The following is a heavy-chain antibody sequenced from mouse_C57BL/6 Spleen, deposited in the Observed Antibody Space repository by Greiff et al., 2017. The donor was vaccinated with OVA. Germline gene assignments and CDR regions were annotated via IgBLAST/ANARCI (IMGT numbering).Heavy chain of an antibody. V-gene: IGHV1-53*01. Sequence: QVQLQQPGTELVKPGASVKLSCKASGYTFTSYWMHWVKQRPGQGLEWIGNINPINGDTNYNEKFKSKATMTVDKSSSTAYMQLSSLTSEDSAVYYCERERYYYGSSYWYCDVWGTGTTVTVAS. CDR2: INPINGDT. D-gene: IGHD1-1*01. CDR3: ERERYYYGSSYWYCDV. CDR1: GYTFTSYW. J-gene: IGHJ1*03.